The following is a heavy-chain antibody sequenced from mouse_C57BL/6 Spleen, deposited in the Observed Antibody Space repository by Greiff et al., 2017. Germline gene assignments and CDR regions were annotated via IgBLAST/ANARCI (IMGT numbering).Heavy chain of an antibody. CDR2: IYPGSGNT. D-gene: IGHD1-1*01. CDR3: ARTGGKYAMDY. Sequence: QVQLQQSGAELVRPGASVKLSCKASGYTFTDYYINWVKQRPGQGLEWIARIYPGSGNTYYNEKFKGKATLTAEKSSSTAYMQLSSLTSEDSAVYFCARTGGKYAMDYWGQGTSVTVSS. J-gene: IGHJ4*01. V-gene: IGHV1-76*01. CDR1: GYTFTDYY.